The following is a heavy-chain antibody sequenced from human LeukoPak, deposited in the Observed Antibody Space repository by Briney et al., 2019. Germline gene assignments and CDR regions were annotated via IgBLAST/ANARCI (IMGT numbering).Heavy chain of an antibody. CDR1: GFTFTDYW. CDR2: IRQDGGEK. D-gene: IGHD6-13*01. V-gene: IGHV3-7*01. Sequence: GGSLRPSCAVSGFTFTDYWMNWVRQAPGKGLEWVASIRQDGGEKSYVDSVKGRFTISRDNTKSSLYLQINSLRAEDTAVYYCARDGTAAGLYFDLWGQGTLVTVSS. J-gene: IGHJ4*01. CDR3: ARDGTAAGLYFDL.